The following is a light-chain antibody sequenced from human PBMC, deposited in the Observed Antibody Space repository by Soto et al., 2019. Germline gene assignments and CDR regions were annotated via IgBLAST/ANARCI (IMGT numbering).Light chain of an antibody. CDR2: DAS. V-gene: IGKV3-20*01. J-gene: IGKJ4*01. Sequence: EIVLTQSPGTLSLSPGERATLSCRASQSVSSRYLVWYQQNPGQAPRLLIFDASNRATGIPDRFSGSGSGTDFTLTISRLEPEDFAVYYCQQYGTSPLTFGGGTKVEIK. CDR1: QSVSSRY. CDR3: QQYGTSPLT.